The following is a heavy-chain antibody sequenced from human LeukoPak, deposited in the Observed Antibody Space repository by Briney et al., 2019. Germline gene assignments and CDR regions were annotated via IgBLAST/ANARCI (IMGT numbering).Heavy chain of an antibody. D-gene: IGHD1-26*01. CDR1: GVTFSRYW. V-gene: IGHV3-30*18. Sequence: GGSLRLSCAASGVTFSRYWMSWVREAPGRGVERGAVISYDGSNKNYADSVKGRFTISRDNSKNTLYLQMNSLRAEDTAVYYCAKDAGMGGAFDYWGQGTLVTVSS. CDR2: ISYDGSNK. J-gene: IGHJ4*02. CDR3: AKDAGMGGAFDY.